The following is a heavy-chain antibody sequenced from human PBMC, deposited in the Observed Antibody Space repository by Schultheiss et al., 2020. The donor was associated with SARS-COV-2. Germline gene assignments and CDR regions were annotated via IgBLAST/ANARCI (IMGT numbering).Heavy chain of an antibody. D-gene: IGHD3-16*01. CDR3: ARESGGSGSFDY. Sequence: ASVKVSCKASGYTFTSYAMHWVRQAPGQRLEWMGWINAGNGNTKYSQKFQGRVTITSDTSASTAYMELSSLRSEDTAVYYCARESGGSGSFDYWGQGTLVTVSS. CDR1: GYTFTSYA. V-gene: IGHV1-3*01. J-gene: IGHJ4*02. CDR2: INAGNGNT.